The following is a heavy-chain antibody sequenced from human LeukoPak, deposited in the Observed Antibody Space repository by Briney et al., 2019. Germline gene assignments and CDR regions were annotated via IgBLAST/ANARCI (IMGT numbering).Heavy chain of an antibody. CDR1: GGSISSYY. CDR3: ARSDTAMVTFDY. V-gene: IGHV4-59*01. Sequence: SETLSLTCTVSGGSISSYYWSWIRQPPGKGLEWIGYIYYSGSTIYNPSLKSRVTISVDTSKNQFSLKLSSVTAADTAVYYCARSDTAMVTFDYWGQGTLVTVSS. CDR2: IYYSGST. J-gene: IGHJ4*02. D-gene: IGHD5-18*01.